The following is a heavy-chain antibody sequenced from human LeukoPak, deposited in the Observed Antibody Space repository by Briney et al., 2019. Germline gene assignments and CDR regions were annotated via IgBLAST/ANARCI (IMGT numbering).Heavy chain of an antibody. CDR1: GGSISSISYY. V-gene: IGHV4-39*01. CDR3: ARRYYGHFDD. Sequence: PSETLSLTCTVSGGSISSISYYWGWIRQPPGKGLEWIGSIYYRGNTYKNPSLESRVTMSVDTSKNQFSLKLSSVTAADTAVYYCARRYYGHFDDWGRGTLVTVSS. CDR2: IYYRGNT. D-gene: IGHD2/OR15-2a*01. J-gene: IGHJ4*02.